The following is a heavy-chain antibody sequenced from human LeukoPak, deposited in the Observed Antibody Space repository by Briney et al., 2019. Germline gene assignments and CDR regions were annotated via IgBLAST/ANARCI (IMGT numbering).Heavy chain of an antibody. J-gene: IGHJ3*02. CDR3: ARASKRFTVTTQNPDDAFDI. D-gene: IGHD4-17*01. CDR1: GFTFSSYA. Sequence: GGSLRLSCAASGFTFSSYAMHWVRQAPGKGLEWVAVISYDGSNKYYADSVKGRFTISRDNSKNTLYLQMNSLRAEDTAVYYCARASKRFTVTTQNPDDAFDIWGQGTMVTVSS. V-gene: IGHV3-30-3*01. CDR2: ISYDGSNK.